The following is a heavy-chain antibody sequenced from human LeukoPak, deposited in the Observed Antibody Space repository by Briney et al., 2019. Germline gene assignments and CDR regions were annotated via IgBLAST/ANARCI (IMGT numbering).Heavy chain of an antibody. D-gene: IGHD7-27*01. CDR2: ITDDGSSP. CDR1: GFTFSSYW. Sequence: GGSLRLSCVASGFTFSSYWMHWVRQAPGQGLVWVSRITDDGSSPGYADSVKGRFTISRDNARNTLYLQMTNLRVEDTAVYYCTRNNWGIDYWGQGALVTVSS. V-gene: IGHV3-74*01. CDR3: TRNNWGIDY. J-gene: IGHJ4*02.